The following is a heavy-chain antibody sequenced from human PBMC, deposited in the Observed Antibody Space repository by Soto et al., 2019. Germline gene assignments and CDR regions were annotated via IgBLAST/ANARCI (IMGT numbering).Heavy chain of an antibody. V-gene: IGHV3-64*01. J-gene: IGHJ3*02. CDR1: GFTFSSYA. D-gene: IGHD2-2*01. CDR3: ARSSPNCSSTSCYSRVAFDI. CDR2: ISSNGGST. Sequence: EVQLVESGGGLVQPGGSLRLSCAASGFTFSSYAMHWVRQAPGKGLEYVSAISSNGGSTYYANSVKGRFTISRDNSKNSLYLQMGSLIAEDMAVYYCARSSPNCSSTSCYSRVAFDIWGQRTMVTVSS.